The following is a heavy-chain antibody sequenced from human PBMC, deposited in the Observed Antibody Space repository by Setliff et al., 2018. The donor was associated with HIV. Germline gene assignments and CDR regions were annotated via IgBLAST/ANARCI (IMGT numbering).Heavy chain of an antibody. CDR2: IRSKTYGGTT. CDR1: GGSISSDNW. D-gene: IGHD6-19*01. J-gene: IGHJ4*02. CDR3: ARGAGAGPNFHFDS. Sequence: ETLSLTCAVSGGSISSDNWWTWVRQAPGKGLEWVAVIRSKTYGGTTGFAAPVKGRFTISGDDSKNTLYLQMDSLKAEDTAVYYCARGAGAGPNFHFDSWGQGTLVTVSS. V-gene: IGHV3-15*01.